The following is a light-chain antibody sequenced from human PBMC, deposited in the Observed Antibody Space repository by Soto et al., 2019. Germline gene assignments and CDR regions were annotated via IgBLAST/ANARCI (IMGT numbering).Light chain of an antibody. CDR1: QSVSSTY. CDR3: QQYGRSPPFT. J-gene: IGKJ2*01. V-gene: IGKV3-20*01. CDR2: VAS. Sequence: EIVLTQSPGTLSLSPGERATLSCRASQSVSSTYIAWYQQNPGRAPRLLIYVASSRAHGIPDRFSGSGSGIDFTLTISRLEPEDFAVYFCQQYGRSPPFTFGQGTKVEIK.